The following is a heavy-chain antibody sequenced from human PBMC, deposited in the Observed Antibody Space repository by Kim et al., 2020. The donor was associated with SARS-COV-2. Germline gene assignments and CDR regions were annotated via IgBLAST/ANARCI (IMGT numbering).Heavy chain of an antibody. CDR2: YN. V-gene: IGHV6-1*01. CDR3: ARNFDY. Sequence: YNDSAVSVTSRITINPDTTKNQFSMQMNSVTTEDTAMYYCARNFDYWGQGTLVTVSS. J-gene: IGHJ4*02.